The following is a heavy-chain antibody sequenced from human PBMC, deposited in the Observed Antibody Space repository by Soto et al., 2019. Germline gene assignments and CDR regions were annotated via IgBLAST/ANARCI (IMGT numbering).Heavy chain of an antibody. CDR1: GFTFSNAW. CDR2: IKSKTDGGTT. V-gene: IGHV3-15*01. Sequence: GGSLRLSCAASGFTFSNAWMSWVRQAPGKGLEWVGRIKSKTDGGTTDYAAPVKGRFTISRDDSKNTLYLQMNSLKTEDTAVYYCTTSWVGLWDYYYYYMDVWGKGTTVTVSS. D-gene: IGHD3-16*01. CDR3: TTSWVGLWDYYYYYMDV. J-gene: IGHJ6*03.